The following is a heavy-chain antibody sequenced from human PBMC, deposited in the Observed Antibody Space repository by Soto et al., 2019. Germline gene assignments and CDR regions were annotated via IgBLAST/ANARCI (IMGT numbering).Heavy chain of an antibody. J-gene: IGHJ3*02. V-gene: IGHV1-18*01. CDR1: GDTFTSYG. D-gene: IGHD3-3*01. Sequence: ASVKVCCKASGDTFTSYGISWVRQAPGQGLEWMGWISAYNGNTNYAQKLQGRVTMTTDTSTSTAYMELRSLRSDDTAVYYCASSRQYDFWSGSYDAFDIWGQGTMVTVSS. CDR2: ISAYNGNT. CDR3: ASSRQYDFWSGSYDAFDI.